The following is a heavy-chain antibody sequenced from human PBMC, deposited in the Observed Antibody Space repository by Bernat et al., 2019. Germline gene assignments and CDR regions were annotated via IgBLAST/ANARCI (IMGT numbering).Heavy chain of an antibody. Sequence: QVQLVQSGAEVKKPGASVKVSCRASGYTFSSYSLHWLRQAPGQGLEWMAIINPGDGSTTYAQKFQGRVTVTRDTSTTTVYMDLSGLRSEDTAVYYCARDFSTSHASFDYWGQGTLVTVSS. J-gene: IGHJ4*02. V-gene: IGHV1-46*01. CDR2: INPGDGST. CDR3: ARDFSTSHASFDY. CDR1: GYTFSSYS. D-gene: IGHD6-6*01.